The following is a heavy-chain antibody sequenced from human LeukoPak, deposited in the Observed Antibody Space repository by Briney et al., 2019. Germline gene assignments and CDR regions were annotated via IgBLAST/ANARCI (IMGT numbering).Heavy chain of an antibody. Sequence: ETLSLTCTVSGGSISSSSYYWGWIRQPPGKGLEWIGSIYYSGSTYYNPSLKSRVTISVDTSKNQFSLKLSSVTAADTAVYYCARAIVVVVAAPGAWFDPWGQGTLVTVSS. CDR2: IYYSGST. J-gene: IGHJ5*02. CDR3: ARAIVVVVAAPGAWFDP. V-gene: IGHV4-39*01. CDR1: GGSISSSSYY. D-gene: IGHD2-15*01.